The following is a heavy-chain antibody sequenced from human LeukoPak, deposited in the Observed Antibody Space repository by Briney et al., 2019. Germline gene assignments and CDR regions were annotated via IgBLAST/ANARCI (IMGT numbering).Heavy chain of an antibody. D-gene: IGHD2/OR15-2a*01. Sequence: ASVKVSCKASGGTFTGYYMHWVRQAPGQGLEWMGWINPNSGGTNYAQKFQGRVTMTRDTSISTAYMELSRLRSDDTAVYYCARVISISDSIDYWGQGTLVTVSS. CDR2: INPNSGGT. CDR3: ARVISISDSIDY. V-gene: IGHV1-2*02. J-gene: IGHJ4*02. CDR1: GGTFTGYY.